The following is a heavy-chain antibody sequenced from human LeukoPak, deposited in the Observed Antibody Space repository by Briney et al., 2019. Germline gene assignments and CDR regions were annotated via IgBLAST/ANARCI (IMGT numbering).Heavy chain of an antibody. CDR3: ARYIWGSYPTFEDY. V-gene: IGHV4-61*05. J-gene: IGHJ4*02. D-gene: IGHD3-16*02. CDR2: IYYSGST. CDR1: GGSISSSSYY. Sequence: RASETLSLTCTVSGGSISSSSYYWGWIRQPPGKGLEWIGYIYYSGSTNYNPSLKSRVTISVDTSKNQFSLKLSSVTAADTAVYYCARYIWGSYPTFEDYWGQGTLVTVSS.